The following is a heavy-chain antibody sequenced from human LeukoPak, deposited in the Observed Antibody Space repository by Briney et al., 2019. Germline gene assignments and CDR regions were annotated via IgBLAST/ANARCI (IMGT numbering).Heavy chain of an antibody. CDR3: AKGHRSSSSFFDS. J-gene: IGHJ4*02. V-gene: IGHV3-23*01. CDR2: INGRGDDT. D-gene: IGHD6-19*01. Sequence: GGSLRLSCATSGFTFTDHYMDWVRQAPGRGLEWVSAINGRGDDTYYPDSVKGRFTISRDNSNNTLYLQMNSLRAEDTAVYYCAKGHRSSSSFFDSWGQGILVTVSS. CDR1: GFTFTDHY.